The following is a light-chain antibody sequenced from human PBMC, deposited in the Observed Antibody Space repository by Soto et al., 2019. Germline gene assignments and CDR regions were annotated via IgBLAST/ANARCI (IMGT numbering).Light chain of an antibody. J-gene: IGKJ1*01. Sequence: DIQMTQSPSSLSASVGDRVTITCRASQTISRYLNWYRQKAGKAPELLIYAGSILQSGVPSRLSGSVSGADFTLIISHLQPEDFATYHCQQSFKTPWTFGQGTRVEIK. CDR3: QQSFKTPWT. V-gene: IGKV1-39*01. CDR2: AGS. CDR1: QTISRY.